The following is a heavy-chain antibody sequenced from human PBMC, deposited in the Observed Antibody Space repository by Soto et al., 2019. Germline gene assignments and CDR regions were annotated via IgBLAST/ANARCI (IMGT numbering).Heavy chain of an antibody. CDR1: GGSISSSNW. CDR3: AREFGGNYYGSGSFNWFDP. J-gene: IGHJ5*02. D-gene: IGHD3-10*01. CDR2: IYHSGST. Sequence: SETLSLTCAVSGGSISSSNWWSWVRQPPGKGLEWIGEIYHSGSTNYNPSLKSRVTISVDKSKNQFSLKLSSVTAADTAVYYCAREFGGNYYGSGSFNWFDPWGQGTLVTVSS. V-gene: IGHV4-4*02.